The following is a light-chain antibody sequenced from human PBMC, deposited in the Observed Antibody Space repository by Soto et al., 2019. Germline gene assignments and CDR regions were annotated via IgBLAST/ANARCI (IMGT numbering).Light chain of an antibody. Sequence: EIVMTQSPATLSVSPGERATLSCRASQSVSNNLAWYQKKPGQAPRLLIYGASTRATGIPARFSGSGSGTEFTLTISSLQSEDFAVYYCQQYNTWWTFGPGTRVEIK. CDR1: QSVSNN. J-gene: IGKJ1*01. V-gene: IGKV3-15*01. CDR2: GAS. CDR3: QQYNTWWT.